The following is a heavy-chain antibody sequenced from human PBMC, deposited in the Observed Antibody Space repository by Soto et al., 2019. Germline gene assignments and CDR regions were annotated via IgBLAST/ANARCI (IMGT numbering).Heavy chain of an antibody. Sequence: SETLSLTCAVYGGSFSGYYWSWIRQPPGKGLEWIGEINHSGSTNYNPSLKSRVTISVDTSKNQFSLKLSSVTAADTAVYYCARAADYYDSSGYYTYWGQGTLVTVSS. CDR2: INHSGST. D-gene: IGHD3-22*01. J-gene: IGHJ4*02. CDR3: ARAADYYDSSGYYTY. V-gene: IGHV4-34*01. CDR1: GGSFSGYY.